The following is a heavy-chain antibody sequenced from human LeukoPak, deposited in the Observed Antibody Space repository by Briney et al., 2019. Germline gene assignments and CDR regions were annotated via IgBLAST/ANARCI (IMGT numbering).Heavy chain of an antibody. CDR3: ASSMAFDI. J-gene: IGHJ3*02. Sequence: GGSLRLSCTASGFTFGDYAMSWVRQAPGKGLEWVGFIRSKAYGGTTEYAASVRGRFTISRDDSKSIAYLQMNSLKTEDTAVYYCASSMAFDIWGQGTMVTVSS. V-gene: IGHV3-49*04. CDR2: IRSKAYGGTT. CDR1: GFTFGDYA. D-gene: IGHD2/OR15-2a*01.